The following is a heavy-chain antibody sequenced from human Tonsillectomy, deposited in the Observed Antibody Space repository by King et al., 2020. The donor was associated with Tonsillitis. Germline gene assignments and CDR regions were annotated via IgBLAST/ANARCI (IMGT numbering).Heavy chain of an antibody. V-gene: IGHV1-69*01. CDR1: GGTFSSYA. CDR3: ARDVGVAVAAT. J-gene: IGHJ5*02. Sequence: VQLVESGAEVKKPGSSVKVSCTASGGTFSSYAISWVRQAPGQGLEWMGGIIPIFATANYAQKFQGRVTITADEFTSTAYMELRSLRSEDTAVYYCARDVGVAVAATWGQGTLVTVSS. D-gene: IGHD6-19*01. CDR2: IIPIFATA.